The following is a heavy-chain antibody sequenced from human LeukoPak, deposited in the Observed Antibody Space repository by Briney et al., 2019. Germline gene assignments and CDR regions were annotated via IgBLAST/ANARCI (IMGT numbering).Heavy chain of an antibody. Sequence: SETLSLTCTVSGGSISSYYWSWIRQPAGRRLEWIGRIYTSGSTNYNPSLKSRVTMSVDTSKNQFSLKLSSVTAADTAVYYCARIGGTYYEYYFDYWGQGTLVTVSS. V-gene: IGHV4-4*07. J-gene: IGHJ4*02. CDR1: GGSISSYY. CDR2: IYTSGST. CDR3: ARIGGTYYEYYFDY. D-gene: IGHD1-26*01.